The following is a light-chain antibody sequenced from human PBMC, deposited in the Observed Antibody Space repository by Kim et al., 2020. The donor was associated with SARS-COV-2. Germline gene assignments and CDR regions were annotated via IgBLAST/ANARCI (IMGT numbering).Light chain of an antibody. V-gene: IGKV3-15*01. CDR2: GAS. CDR1: QSVSSN. CDR3: QQYDNWPPLT. J-gene: IGKJ4*01. Sequence: VSPGERATRSCRASQSVSSNLAWYQQKPGQAPRLLIYGASTRATGIPGRFSGSGSGTEFTLTISSLQSEDFAVYYCQQYDNWPPLTFGGGTKVEI.